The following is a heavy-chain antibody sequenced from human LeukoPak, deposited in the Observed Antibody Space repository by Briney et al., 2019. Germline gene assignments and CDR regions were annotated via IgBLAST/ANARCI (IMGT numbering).Heavy chain of an antibody. CDR2: IYSSGST. CDR3: ARKGPTYYYYMDV. CDR1: GGSISSYY. J-gene: IGHJ6*03. Sequence: PSETLSLTCTVSGGSISSYYWSWMRQPPGKGLEWIGYIYSSGSTNYNPSLKSRVTISVDTSKNQFSLKLSSLTAADTAVYYCARKGPTYYYYMDVWGKGTTVTVSS. V-gene: IGHV4-59*01.